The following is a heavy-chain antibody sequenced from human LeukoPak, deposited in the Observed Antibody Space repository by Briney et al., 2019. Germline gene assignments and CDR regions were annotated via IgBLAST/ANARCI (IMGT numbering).Heavy chain of an antibody. Sequence: PGGSLRLSCAASGFTFSSYGMHWVRQAPGKGLEWVAVISYDGSNKYYADSVKGRFTISRDNAKNSLYLQMNSLRAEDTAVYYCARMGTGDGFDYWGQGTLVTVSS. CDR3: ARMGTGDGFDY. J-gene: IGHJ4*02. D-gene: IGHD5-24*01. V-gene: IGHV3-30*03. CDR2: ISYDGSNK. CDR1: GFTFSSYG.